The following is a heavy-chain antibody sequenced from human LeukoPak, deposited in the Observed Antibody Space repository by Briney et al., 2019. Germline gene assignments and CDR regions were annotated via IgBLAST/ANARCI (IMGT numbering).Heavy chain of an antibody. CDR3: AREKLLTGYYKRDWFDH. CDR1: GGSISSYY. CDR2: IYTSGST. J-gene: IGHJ5*02. Sequence: SETLSLTCTVSGGSISSYYWSWIRQPAGKGLEWIGRIYTSGSTNYNPSLKSRVTISVDTSKNQCSLKLSSVTAADTVVYSCAREKLLTGYYKRDWFDHWGQGTLVTVSS. V-gene: IGHV4-4*07. D-gene: IGHD3-9*01.